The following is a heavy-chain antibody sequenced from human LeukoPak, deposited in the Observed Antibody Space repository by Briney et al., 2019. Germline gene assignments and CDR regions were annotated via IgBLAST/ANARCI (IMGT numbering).Heavy chain of an antibody. CDR3: KSSPTSRIDS. Sequence: GGSLRLSCSASGFTFSTSPMHWVRQAPGTGLEYVSAIGSTGGDTYYADSVKGRFAISRDNSKNTVYLQMSSLRPEDTAIYYCKSSPTSRIDSWGQGTLVTVSS. CDR2: IGSTGGDT. J-gene: IGHJ4*02. CDR1: GFTFSTSP. V-gene: IGHV3-64D*09. D-gene: IGHD6-13*01.